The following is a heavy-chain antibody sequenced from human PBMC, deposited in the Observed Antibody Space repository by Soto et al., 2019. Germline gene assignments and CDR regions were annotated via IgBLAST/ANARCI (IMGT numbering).Heavy chain of an antibody. J-gene: IGHJ6*02. CDR2: IIPILGIA. Sequence: QVQLVQSGAEVKKPGSSVKVSCKASGGTFSSYTISWVRQAPGQGLEWMGRIIPILGIANYAQKFQGRVTITADKXTXXAYMELSSLRSDDTAVYYCARAGKRLDYYYDGMAVWGRGTTVTVAS. CDR3: ARAGKRLDYYYDGMAV. CDR1: GGTFSSYT. D-gene: IGHD6-13*01. V-gene: IGHV1-69*02.